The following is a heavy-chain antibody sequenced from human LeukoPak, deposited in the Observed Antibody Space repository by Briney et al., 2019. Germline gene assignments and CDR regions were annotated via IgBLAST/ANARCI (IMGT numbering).Heavy chain of an antibody. CDR1: GFTFSNYH. CDR3: TSLWEVPGPDF. D-gene: IGHD1-26*01. V-gene: IGHV3-48*03. J-gene: IGHJ4*02. CDR2: ISSSGDTI. Sequence: PGGSLRLSCAASGFTFSNYHMNWVRQPPGKGLEWVAYISSSGDTIYCAASVKGRFTISRDNVQNSLSLQMNSLGGEDTSVYYCTSLWEVPGPDFWGQGTLVTVSS.